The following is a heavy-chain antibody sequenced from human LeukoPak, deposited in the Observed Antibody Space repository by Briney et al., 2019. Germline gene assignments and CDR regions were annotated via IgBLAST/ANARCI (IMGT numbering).Heavy chain of an antibody. D-gene: IGHD2-2*01. CDR3: ARWDIRGYCRSTSCYGNNWFDS. V-gene: IGHV4-30-2*01. J-gene: IGHJ5*01. CDR2: IYHSGST. CDR1: VGSISIGGYS. Sequence: PSQTLCLTCAVSVGSISIGGYSCSWIRQPPGKGLGWLGYIYHSGSTYYNPSLKSRVTISVALSKNQFSLKLSSVTLADPAVYYCARWDIRGYCRSTSCYGNNWFDSWGQGALVSVCS.